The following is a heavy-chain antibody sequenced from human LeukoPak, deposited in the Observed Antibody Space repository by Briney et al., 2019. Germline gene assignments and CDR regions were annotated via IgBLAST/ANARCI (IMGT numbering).Heavy chain of an antibody. CDR1: GYTFTGYY. CDR3: ARDYPDIVVVPAAIEEYYYYYMDV. CDR2: INPNSGGT. D-gene: IGHD2-2*01. Sequence: AASVKVSCKASGYTFTGYYMHWVRQAPGQGLEWMGWINPNSGGTNYAQKFQGRVTMTRDTSISTAYMELSRLRSDDTAVYYCARDYPDIVVVPAAIEEYYYYYMDVWGKGTTVTVSS. V-gene: IGHV1-2*02. J-gene: IGHJ6*03.